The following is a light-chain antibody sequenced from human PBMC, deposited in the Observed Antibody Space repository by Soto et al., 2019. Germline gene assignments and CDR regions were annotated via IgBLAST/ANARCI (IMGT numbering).Light chain of an antibody. Sequence: AIQMTQSPSSLSASVGDGVTITCRASQGIRNDLGWYQQKPGKAPKLLIYSASSLQSGVPSRFSGSGSGTDFTLTISSLQPEDFATYFWLQDHTSPLTFGQGTKVEIK. CDR2: SAS. J-gene: IGKJ1*01. CDR3: LQDHTSPLT. CDR1: QGIRND. V-gene: IGKV1-6*01.